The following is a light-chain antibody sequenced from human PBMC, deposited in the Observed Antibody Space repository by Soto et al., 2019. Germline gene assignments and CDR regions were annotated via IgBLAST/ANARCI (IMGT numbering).Light chain of an antibody. CDR1: QSVSSSY. CDR2: GAS. J-gene: IGKJ2*01. V-gene: IGKV3-20*01. CDR3: QLYGGSHMFS. Sequence: EIVLTQSPGTLSLSPGERATLSCRASQSVSSSYLAWYQRKPGQAPRLLIHGASTRAAGISDRFSGSGSGTDFTLTISRLEPEDFAVYYCQLYGGSHMFSFGQGTKLEIK.